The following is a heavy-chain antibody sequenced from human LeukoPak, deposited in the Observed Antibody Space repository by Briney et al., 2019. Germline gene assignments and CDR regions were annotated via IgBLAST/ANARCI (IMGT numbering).Heavy chain of an antibody. J-gene: IGHJ4*02. CDR1: GFTFSSYA. D-gene: IGHD2-8*01. CDR3: AKDAGRYCTNGVCYYDY. V-gene: IGHV3-30-3*01. CDR2: ISYDGSNK. Sequence: GGSLRLSCAASGFTFSSYAMHWVRQAPGKGLEWVAVISYDGSNKYYADSVKGRFTISRDNSKNTLYLQMNSLRAEDMALYYCAKDAGRYCTNGVCYYDYWGQGTLVTVSS.